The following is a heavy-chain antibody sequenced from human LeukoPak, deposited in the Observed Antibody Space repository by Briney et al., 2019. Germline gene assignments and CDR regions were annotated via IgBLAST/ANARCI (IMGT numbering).Heavy chain of an antibody. V-gene: IGHV4-59*02. J-gene: IGHJ6*03. CDR2: IYYTGT. CDR1: GGSVTDYY. CDR3: ARTEESGYSYRYFGYYYYMDV. D-gene: IGHD5-18*01. Sequence: SETLSLTCTVSGGSVTDYYWSWIRQSPGKGLEWIGYIYYTGTSYNPSLKSRVTISVDTSKNQFSLKLSSVTAADTAVYYCARTEESGYSYRYFGYYYYMDVWGKGTTVTVSS.